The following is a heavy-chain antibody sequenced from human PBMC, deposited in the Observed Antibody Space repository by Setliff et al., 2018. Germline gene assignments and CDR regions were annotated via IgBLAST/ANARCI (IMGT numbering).Heavy chain of an antibody. V-gene: IGHV3-11*01. CDR2: ISSSGSTI. D-gene: IGHD5-18*01. J-gene: IGHJ6*02. CDR3: ARDISGYSYGAYYYGMDV. CDR1: GFTFSDYY. Sequence: GGSLRLSCAASGFTFSDYYMSWIRQAPGKGLEWVSYISSSGSTIYYADSVKGRFTISRDNAKNSLYPQMNSLRAEDTAVYYCARDISGYSYGAYYYGMDVWGQGTTVTVSS.